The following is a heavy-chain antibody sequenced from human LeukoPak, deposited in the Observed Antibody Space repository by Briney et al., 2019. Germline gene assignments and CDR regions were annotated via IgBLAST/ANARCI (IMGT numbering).Heavy chain of an antibody. CDR1: DGSISGYY. V-gene: IGHV4-4*07. J-gene: IGHJ3*02. CDR3: ARGPQDYGGHSDYNDGFDI. D-gene: IGHD4-23*01. CDR2: IYTSGST. Sequence: SETLSLTCTVSDGSISGYYWSWIRQPAGKGLEWIGRIYTSGSTNYNPSLKSRVTMSVDTSKNHFSLKLSSVTAADTAGYYCARGPQDYGGHSDYNDGFDIWGQGTMVTVSS.